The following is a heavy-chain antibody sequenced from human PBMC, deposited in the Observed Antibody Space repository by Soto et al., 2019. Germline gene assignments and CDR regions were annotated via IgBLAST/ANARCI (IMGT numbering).Heavy chain of an antibody. D-gene: IGHD6-13*01. Sequence: QVQLVQSGAEVKKPGASVKVSCKASGYTFTSYYMHWVRQAPGQGLEWMGIINPSGGSTSYAQKFQGSVTMTRDTSTSTVYMELSSLRSEDTAVYYSATYSSSPYYFDYWGQGTLVTVSS. CDR3: ATYSSSPYYFDY. V-gene: IGHV1-46*01. CDR1: GYTFTSYY. CDR2: INPSGGST. J-gene: IGHJ4*02.